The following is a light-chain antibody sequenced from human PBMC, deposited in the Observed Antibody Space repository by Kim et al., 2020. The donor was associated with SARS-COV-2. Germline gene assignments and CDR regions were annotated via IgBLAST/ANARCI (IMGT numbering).Light chain of an antibody. CDR2: GKN. V-gene: IGLV3-19*01. CDR1: SLRSYY. Sequence: LGQTVRITSQGDSLRSYYASWYQQKPGQAPVLVIYGKNNRPSGIPDRFSGSSSGNTASLTITGAQAEDEADYYCNSRDSSGNHLVFGGGTKLTVL. CDR3: NSRDSSGNHLV. J-gene: IGLJ3*02.